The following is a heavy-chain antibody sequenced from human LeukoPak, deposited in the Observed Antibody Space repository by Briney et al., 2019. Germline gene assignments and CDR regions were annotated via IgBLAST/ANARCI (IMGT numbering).Heavy chain of an antibody. CDR2: IYYSGST. J-gene: IGHJ3*02. Sequence: PSETLSLTCTVSGGSISSSSYYWGWIRQPPGKGLEWIGSIYYSGSTYYNPSLKSRVTISVDTSKNQFSLKLSSVTAADTAVYYCARDSIVGATLLLGWIWGQGTMVTVSS. CDR3: ARDSIVGATLLLGWI. V-gene: IGHV4-39*07. D-gene: IGHD1-26*01. CDR1: GGSISSSSYY.